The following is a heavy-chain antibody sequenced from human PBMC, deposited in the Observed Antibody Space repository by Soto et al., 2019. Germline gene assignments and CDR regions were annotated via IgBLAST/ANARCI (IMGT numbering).Heavy chain of an antibody. CDR1: GYTFTSYA. CDR2: INGGNGNT. V-gene: IGHV1-3*01. D-gene: IGHD3-3*01. J-gene: IGHJ3*02. CDR3: ARGARLITIFGVVITGSDAFDI. Sequence: QVQLVQSGAEVKKPGASVKVSCKASGYTFTSYAMHWVRQAPGHRLEWMGWINGGNGNTKYSQKYQGRVTITRDTSARTAYMALSSLRSEDTALYYCARGARLITIFGVVITGSDAFDIWGQGTMVTVSS.